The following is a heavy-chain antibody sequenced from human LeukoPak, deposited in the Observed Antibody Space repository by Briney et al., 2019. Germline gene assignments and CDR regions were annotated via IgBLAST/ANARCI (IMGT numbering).Heavy chain of an antibody. Sequence: SVKVSCKASGGTFSSYAISWARQAPGQGREWMGGIIPIFGTANYAQKFQGRVTITADESTSTAYMELSSLRSEDTAVYYCARVPIAAAGRDEYYFDYWGQGTLVTVSS. CDR3: ARVPIAAAGRDEYYFDY. CDR1: GGTFSSYA. D-gene: IGHD6-13*01. CDR2: IIPIFGTA. V-gene: IGHV1-69*01. J-gene: IGHJ4*02.